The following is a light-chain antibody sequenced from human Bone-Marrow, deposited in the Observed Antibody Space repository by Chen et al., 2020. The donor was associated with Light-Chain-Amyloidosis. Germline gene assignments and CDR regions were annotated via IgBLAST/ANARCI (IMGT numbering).Light chain of an antibody. CDR1: DLPTKY. J-gene: IGLJ2*01. CDR3: QSADSSGTYEVI. CDR2: RDT. V-gene: IGLV3-25*03. Sequence: SYELTQPPSLSVSPGQTARITCSGDDLPTKYAYWYQQKPGQAPVLVIHRDTERPSGISERFSGSSSGTTATLTISGVQAVDEADYHCQSADSSGTYEVIFGGGTKLTVL.